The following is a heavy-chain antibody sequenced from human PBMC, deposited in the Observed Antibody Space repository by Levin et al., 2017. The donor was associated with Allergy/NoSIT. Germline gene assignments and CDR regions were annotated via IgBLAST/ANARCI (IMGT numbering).Heavy chain of an antibody. CDR2: IYHSGTT. CDR1: DVSFNRNYYY. V-gene: IGHV4-39*02. CDR3: ARLQQLAQGGFDP. J-gene: IGHJ5*02. D-gene: IGHD6-13*01. Sequence: SETLSLSCAVSDVSFNRNYYYWAWIRQPPGKGLEWIGSIYHSGTTYYNPSLKSRVPLSIDTSKNLFVLKLKSAAAADTAVYFCARLQQLAQGGFDPWGQGTVVTVAS.